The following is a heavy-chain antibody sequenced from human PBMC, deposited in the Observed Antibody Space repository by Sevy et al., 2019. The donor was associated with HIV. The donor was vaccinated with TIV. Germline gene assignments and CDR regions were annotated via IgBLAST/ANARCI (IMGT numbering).Heavy chain of an antibody. CDR2: ISAYNGNT. D-gene: IGHD6-6*01. V-gene: IGHV1-18*01. CDR1: GYTFTSYG. J-gene: IGHJ6*02. CDR3: ASIEYSSSSSYYGMDV. Sequence: ASVKVSCKASGYTFTSYGISWVRQAPGQGLEWMGWISAYNGNTNYAQKLQGRVTMTTDTSTSTAYMELRSLRSDDTAVYYCASIEYSSSSSYYGMDVWGQRTTVTVSS.